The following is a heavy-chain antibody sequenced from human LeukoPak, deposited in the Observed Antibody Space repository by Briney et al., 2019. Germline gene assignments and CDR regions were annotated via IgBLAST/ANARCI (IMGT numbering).Heavy chain of an antibody. V-gene: IGHV3-30*03. J-gene: IGHJ5*02. CDR3: ARDGIWLGES. Sequence: GGSLRLSCAASGFTFSSYGMHWVRQAPGNGLEWVAVISYDGSNKYYADSVKGRFTISRDNSKNTLYLQMDSLRAEDTAVYYCARDGIWLGESWGREPWSLSPQ. D-gene: IGHD3-10*01. CDR2: ISYDGSNK. CDR1: GFTFSSYG.